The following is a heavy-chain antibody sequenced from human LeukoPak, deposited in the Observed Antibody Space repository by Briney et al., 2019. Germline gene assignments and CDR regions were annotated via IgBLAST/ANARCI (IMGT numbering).Heavy chain of an antibody. V-gene: IGHV3-11*04. J-gene: IGHJ6*03. CDR3: ARHPRTTEEWEYYYYMDV. D-gene: IGHD1-1*01. CDR1: GFTFSDYY. CDR2: ISNSGSTI. Sequence: GGSLRLSCAASGFTFSDYYMCWIRQAPGKGLEWVSYISNSGSTIYYADSVKGRFTISRDNAKNSLYLQMNSLRAEDTAVYYCARHPRTTEEWEYYYYMDVWGKGTTVTISS.